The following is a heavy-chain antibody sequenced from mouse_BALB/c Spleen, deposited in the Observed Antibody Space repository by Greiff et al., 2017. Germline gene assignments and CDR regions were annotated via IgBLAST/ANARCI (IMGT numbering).Heavy chain of an antibody. J-gene: IGHJ2*01. CDR1: GFTFSSYA. CDR2: ISSGGSYT. V-gene: IGHV5-9-4*01. Sequence: EVKLMESGGGLVKPGGSLKLSCAASGFTFSSYAMSWVRQSPEKRLEWVAEISSGGSYTYYPDTVTGRFTISRDNAKNTLYLEMSSLRSEDTAMYYCARNSLLRPYYFDYWGQGTTLTVSS. D-gene: IGHD1-2*01. CDR3: ARNSLLRPYYFDY.